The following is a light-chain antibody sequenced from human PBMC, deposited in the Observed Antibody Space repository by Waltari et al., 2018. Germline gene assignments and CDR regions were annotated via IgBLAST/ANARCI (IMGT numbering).Light chain of an antibody. Sequence: QSALTQEASVSGTVGQKVTLSCSGNSKNVGSNAVGWYQQISNGGPKTGMFGRSLPSGIPDRFSASKSVATASLTISGLQPDDEADYFCSAWDSSLSVYVFGTGTKVTVL. CDR3: SAWDSSLSVYV. J-gene: IGLJ1*01. V-gene: IGLV1-36*01. CDR1: SKNVGSNA. CDR2: GR.